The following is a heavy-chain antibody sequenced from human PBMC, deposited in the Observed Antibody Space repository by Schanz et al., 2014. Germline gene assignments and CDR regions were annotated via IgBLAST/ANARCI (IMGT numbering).Heavy chain of an antibody. CDR2: INPLSGAT. CDR3: ARRGPNCSNNACYHGWFDP. Sequence: QVLLVQSGAEVKQPGASVKVSCKASGYTFTGYYIHWVRQAPGQGFEWMGWINPLSGATDYAPTFQLRVSMTRDTSISTAYMEVTRLVSSDTAVYYCARRGPNCSNNACYHGWFDPWGQGTLVTVSS. CDR1: GYTFTGYY. V-gene: IGHV1-2*02. J-gene: IGHJ5*02. D-gene: IGHD4-4*01.